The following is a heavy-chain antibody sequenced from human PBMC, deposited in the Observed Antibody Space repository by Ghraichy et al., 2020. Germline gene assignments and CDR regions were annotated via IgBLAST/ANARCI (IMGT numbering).Heavy chain of an antibody. V-gene: IGHV4-31*01. D-gene: IGHD2-15*01. CDR3: ARGYCSGGSCYSAYYYYMDV. J-gene: IGHJ6*03. Sequence: SETLSLTCTVSGGSISSGGYYWSWIRQHPGKGLEWIGYIYYSGSTYYNPSLKSLVTISVDTSKNQFSLKLSSVTAADTAVYYCARGYCSGGSCYSAYYYYMDVWGKGTTVTVSS. CDR2: IYYSGST. CDR1: GGSISSGGYY.